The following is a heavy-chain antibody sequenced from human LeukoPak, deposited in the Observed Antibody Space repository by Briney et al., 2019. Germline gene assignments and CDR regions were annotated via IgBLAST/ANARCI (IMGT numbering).Heavy chain of an antibody. J-gene: IGHJ4*02. D-gene: IGHD3-10*01. Sequence: GGSLRLSCAASGFTFSSYGMHWVRQAPGKGLEWVAVISYDGSNKYYADSVKGRFTISGDNSKNTLYLQMNSLRAEDTAVYYCARDMVDGSKSRAGYFDYWGQGTLVTVSS. CDR1: GFTFSSYG. CDR3: ARDMVDGSKSRAGYFDY. V-gene: IGHV3-30*03. CDR2: ISYDGSNK.